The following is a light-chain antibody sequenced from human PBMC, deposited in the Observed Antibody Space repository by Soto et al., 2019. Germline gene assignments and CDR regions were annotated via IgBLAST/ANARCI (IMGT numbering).Light chain of an antibody. V-gene: IGLV2-14*03. Sequence: QSVLTQPASVSGSPGQSITISCTGTSSDVGAYDYVSWYQQHPDKAPKLMIYEVSNRPSGVSNRFSGSKSVNTATLTISGLQADDEADYYCSSNTSSSTRVSGTGTKVTVL. CDR1: SSDVGAYDY. CDR3: SSNTSSSTRV. CDR2: EVS. J-gene: IGLJ1*01.